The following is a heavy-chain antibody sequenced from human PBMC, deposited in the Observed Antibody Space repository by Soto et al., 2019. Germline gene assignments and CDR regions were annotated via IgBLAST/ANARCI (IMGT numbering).Heavy chain of an antibody. CDR1: GFTFSSYA. Sequence: GGSLRLSCAASGFTFSSYAMSWVRQAPGKGLEWVSAISGSGGSTYYADSVKGRFTISRDNSKNTLYLQMNSLGAEDTAVYYCAKQRARYSNPFDYWGQGTLVTVSS. V-gene: IGHV3-23*01. D-gene: IGHD6-13*01. CDR2: ISGSGGST. J-gene: IGHJ4*02. CDR3: AKQRARYSNPFDY.